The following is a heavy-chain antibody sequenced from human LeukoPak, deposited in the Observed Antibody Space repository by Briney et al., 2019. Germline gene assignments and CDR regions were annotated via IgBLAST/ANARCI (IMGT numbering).Heavy chain of an antibody. CDR1: GFTFSNHA. CDR2: ISNSGDGT. J-gene: IGHJ5*01. D-gene: IGHD4-17*01. CDR3: TKDKAVTAPNWFDS. Sequence: PGGSLRLSCAASGFTFSNHAMSWVRQAPGKGLEWVSAISNSGDGTYYADPVKGRFTISRDNSKNTLSLQMTSLRVEDTAFYYCTKDKAVTAPNWFDSWGQGTLVSVSS. V-gene: IGHV3-23*01.